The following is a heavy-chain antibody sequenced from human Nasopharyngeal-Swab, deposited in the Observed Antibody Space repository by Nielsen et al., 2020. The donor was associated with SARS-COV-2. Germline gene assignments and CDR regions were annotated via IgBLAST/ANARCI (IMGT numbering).Heavy chain of an antibody. J-gene: IGHJ4*02. Sequence: GESLKISCAASGFTFSSYSMNWVRQAPGKGLEWVSSISSSSSYIYYADSVKGRFTISRDNAKNSLYLQMNSLRAEDTAVYYCASGSRDSGYDFDYWGQGTLVTVSS. CDR2: ISSSSSYI. D-gene: IGHD5-12*01. V-gene: IGHV3-21*01. CDR1: GFTFSSYS. CDR3: ASGSRDSGYDFDY.